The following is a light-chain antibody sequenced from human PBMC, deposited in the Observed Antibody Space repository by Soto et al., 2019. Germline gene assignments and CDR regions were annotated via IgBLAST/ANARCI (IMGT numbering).Light chain of an antibody. V-gene: IGKV3-15*01. CDR2: AAS. Sequence: EIVMTQSPATLSVSPGERATLSCRASQSVSTNLAWYQQKPGQAPRLLIYAASVRATGIPARFSGSVSGTEFTLTISSLQYEDFAVYYCQQYDERPPNLAFGGGTNVEIK. CDR3: QQYDERPPNLA. J-gene: IGKJ4*01. CDR1: QSVSTN.